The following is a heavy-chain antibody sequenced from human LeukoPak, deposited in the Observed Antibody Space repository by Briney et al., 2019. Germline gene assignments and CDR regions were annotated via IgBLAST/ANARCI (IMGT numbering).Heavy chain of an antibody. CDR1: GFTFNNYA. Sequence: PGASLRLSCAASGFTFNNYAMSWVRQAPGKGLEWVSAILGSGRSAYYADSVKGRFTISRGNSKNSLFLQMNSLRVEDTALYYCSKWGDYDVLTGYYDSDFWGQGTLVTVSA. J-gene: IGHJ4*02. CDR2: ILGSGRSA. D-gene: IGHD3-9*01. CDR3: SKWGDYDVLTGYYDSDF. V-gene: IGHV3-23*01.